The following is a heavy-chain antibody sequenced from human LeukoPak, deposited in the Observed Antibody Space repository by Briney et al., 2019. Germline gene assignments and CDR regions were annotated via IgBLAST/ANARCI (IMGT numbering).Heavy chain of an antibody. CDR3: ARESLNYYGSGSR. V-gene: IGHV4-4*07. D-gene: IGHD3-10*01. CDR2: IYTSEST. CDR1: GDSISSYY. Sequence: PSETLSLTCTVSGDSISSYYWSWLRQPAGKGLEWVGRIYTSESTNYNPSLKSRVTMSVDTSKNQFSLKLSSVTAADTAVYYCARESLNYYGSGSRWGQGTLVTVSS. J-gene: IGHJ4*02.